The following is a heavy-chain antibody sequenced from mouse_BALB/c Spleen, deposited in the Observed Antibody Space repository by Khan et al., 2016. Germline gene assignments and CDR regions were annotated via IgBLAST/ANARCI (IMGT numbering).Heavy chain of an antibody. V-gene: IGHV1S34*01. J-gene: IGHJ3*01. CDR3: ASPYGSSYVGFAY. CDR2: ITSYNGAT. CDR1: GYSFTGYY. D-gene: IGHD1-1*01. Sequence: LVKTGASVKISCKASGYSFTGYYMHWVKQSHGKSLEWLGYITSYNGATSYNQKFKGQATFTVDTSSSTAYMQFNSLTSEASAVSYCASPYGSSYVGFAYWGQGTLVTVSA.